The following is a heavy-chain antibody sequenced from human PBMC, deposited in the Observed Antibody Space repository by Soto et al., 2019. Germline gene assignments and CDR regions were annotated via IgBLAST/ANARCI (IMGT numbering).Heavy chain of an antibody. CDR1: GFTFTMYL. Sequence: GGSLRLSCAASGFTFTMYLMHWVRQVPGKGPVWVSRINKDGSSSSHADFVNGRFTISRDNAKNMLYLQMNSLRAEDTAVYYCVRELGGGIWPIDYWGQGTVVTVPS. CDR3: VRELGGGIWPIDY. CDR2: INKDGSSS. J-gene: IGHJ4*02. V-gene: IGHV3-74*01. D-gene: IGHD1-20*01.